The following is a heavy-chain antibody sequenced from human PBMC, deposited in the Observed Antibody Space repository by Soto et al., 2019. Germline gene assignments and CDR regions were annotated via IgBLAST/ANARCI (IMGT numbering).Heavy chain of an antibody. CDR1: GFTFNNYG. CDR2: ISFDGRNT. D-gene: IGHD1-26*01. Sequence: GGSLRLSCAASGFTFNNYGMHWVRQAPGKGLEWVVVISFDGRNTDYADSVKGRFTISRDNSKNTLYLQMTSLRVEDTAVYYCARGFRVEGAYGAGAFFDYWAQGTLVTVSS. CDR3: ARGFRVEGAYGAGAFFDY. V-gene: IGHV3-30*03. J-gene: IGHJ4*02.